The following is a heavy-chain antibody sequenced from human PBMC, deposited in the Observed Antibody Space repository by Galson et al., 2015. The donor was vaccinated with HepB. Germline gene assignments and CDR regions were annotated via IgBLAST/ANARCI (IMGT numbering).Heavy chain of an antibody. Sequence: SVKVSCKASGYTFTSYGISWVRQAPGQGLEWMGWISAYNGNTNYAQKLQGRVAMTTDTSTSTAYMELRSLRSDDTAVYYCARDQAGYYDSSGYYYFDYWGQGTLVTVSS. J-gene: IGHJ4*02. V-gene: IGHV1-18*04. CDR2: ISAYNGNT. CDR1: GYTFTSYG. CDR3: ARDQAGYYDSSGYYYFDY. D-gene: IGHD3-22*01.